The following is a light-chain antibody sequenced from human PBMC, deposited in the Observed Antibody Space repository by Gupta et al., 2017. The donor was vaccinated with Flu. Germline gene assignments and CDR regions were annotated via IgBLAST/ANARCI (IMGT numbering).Light chain of an antibody. V-gene: IGLV3-9*01. Sequence: YHQKPCQSPVLVIYMDTTRPSGIPERFSGSNSGNTATLTISRAQAGDEADYYCQVWDTSAYVFGTGTRVTVL. J-gene: IGLJ1*01. CDR2: MDT. CDR3: QVWDTSAYV.